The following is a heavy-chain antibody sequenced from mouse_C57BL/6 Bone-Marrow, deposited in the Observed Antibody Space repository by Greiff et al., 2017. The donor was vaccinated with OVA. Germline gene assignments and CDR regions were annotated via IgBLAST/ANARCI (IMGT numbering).Heavy chain of an antibody. CDR1: GYTFTSYW. Sequence: QVQLKQPGAELVRPGSSVKLSCKASGYTFTSYWMHWVKQRPIQGLEWIGNIDPSDSETHYNQKFKDKATLTVDKSSSTAYMQLSSLTSEDSAVYYCARNYCGSSAAWFAYWGQGTLVTVSA. CDR3: ARNYCGSSAAWFAY. J-gene: IGHJ3*01. V-gene: IGHV1-52*01. D-gene: IGHD1-1*01. CDR2: IDPSDSET.